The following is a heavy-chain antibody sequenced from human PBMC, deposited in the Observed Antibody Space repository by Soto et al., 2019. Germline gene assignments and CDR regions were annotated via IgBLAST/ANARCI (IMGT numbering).Heavy chain of an antibody. CDR2: IYYSGST. CDR1: GVSISSYY. CDR3: ARLEGLATISYYFDF. D-gene: IGHD3-9*01. V-gene: IGHV4-59*08. Sequence: SETLSLTCTVSGVSISSYYWSWIRQPPGKGLEWIGYIYYSGSTNYNPSLKSRVTISLDKSRSQFSLKLNSVTAADSAVYFCARLEGLATISYYFDFWGPGALVTVSS. J-gene: IGHJ4*02.